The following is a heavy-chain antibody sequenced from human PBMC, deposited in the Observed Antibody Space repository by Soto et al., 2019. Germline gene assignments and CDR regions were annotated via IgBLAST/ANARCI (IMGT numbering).Heavy chain of an antibody. CDR2: MNPNSGNA. CDR3: ARRRYGPGAFDV. D-gene: IGHD3-16*01. Sequence: ASVKVSCKASGYTFSSYEINWVRQATGQGLEWVGWMNPNSGNAGYAEKFQGRVTLTRDTSVTTAYMELSSLISDDTAVYYCARRRYGPGAFDVWAQGTMVTVSS. V-gene: IGHV1-8*01. J-gene: IGHJ3*01. CDR1: GYTFSSYE.